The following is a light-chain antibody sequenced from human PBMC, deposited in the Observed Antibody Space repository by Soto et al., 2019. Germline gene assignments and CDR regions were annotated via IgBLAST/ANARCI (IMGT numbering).Light chain of an antibody. CDR2: GNS. CDR1: SSNIGAGYN. V-gene: IGLV1-40*01. CDR3: QSYDSRLSGSV. Sequence: QAVVTQPPSVSGAPGQRVTISCTGSSSNIGAGYNVHWYQQLPGTAPKLLIYGNSNRPSGVPDRFSGSKSGTSASLAITGLQAEDEADYYCQSYDSRLSGSVFGGGTQLTV. J-gene: IGLJ2*01.